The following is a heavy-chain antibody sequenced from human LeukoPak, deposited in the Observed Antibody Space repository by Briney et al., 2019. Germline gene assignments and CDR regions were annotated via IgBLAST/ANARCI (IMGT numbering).Heavy chain of an antibody. CDR2: IYYSGST. D-gene: IGHD5-18*01. J-gene: IGHJ4*02. Sequence: SETLSLTCSVSGGSISSTGYYWGWIRQPPGRGLECTGSIYYSGSTYYNPSLKSRVTISVDTSKNQVSLKLSSVTAADTAVYYCARHRGYSYGYIDYWGQGTLVTVSS. V-gene: IGHV4-39*01. CDR3: ARHRGYSYGYIDY. CDR1: GGSISSTGYY.